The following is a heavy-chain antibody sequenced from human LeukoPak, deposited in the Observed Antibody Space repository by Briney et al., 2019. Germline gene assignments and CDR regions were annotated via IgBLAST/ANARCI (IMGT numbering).Heavy chain of an antibody. CDR2: ISSSSSYI. D-gene: IGHD3-22*01. V-gene: IGHV3-21*01. CDR1: GFTFSSYS. CDR3: ARDLFSYYYDSSDNWFDP. J-gene: IGHJ5*02. Sequence: KSGGSLRLSCAASGFTFSSYSMNWVRQAPGKGLEWVSSISSSSSYIYCADSVKGRFTVSRDNAKNSLYLQMNSLSAEDTAVYYCARDLFSYYYDSSDNWFDPWGQGTLVTVSS.